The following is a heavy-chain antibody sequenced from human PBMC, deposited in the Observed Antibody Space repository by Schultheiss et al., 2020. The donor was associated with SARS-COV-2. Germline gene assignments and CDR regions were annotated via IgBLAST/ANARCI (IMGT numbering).Heavy chain of an antibody. V-gene: IGHV1-69*13. CDR3: TRSSGGGFCDY. Sequence: SVKVSCKASGGTLPSYGITWVRQTPGQGLEWMGGIIPIFGTANYAQKFQGRVTITADESTSTAYMELSSLRSEDTAVYYCTRSSGGGFCDYWGQGTLVTVSS. J-gene: IGHJ4*02. D-gene: IGHD2-15*01. CDR1: GGTLPSYG. CDR2: IIPIFGTA.